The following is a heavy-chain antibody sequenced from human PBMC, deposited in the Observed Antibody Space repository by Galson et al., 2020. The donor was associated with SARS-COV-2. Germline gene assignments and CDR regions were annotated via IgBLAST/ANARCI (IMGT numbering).Heavy chain of an antibody. CDR2: FDHEDGET. CDR1: GYTLTEFS. CDR3: THTGDYEALFLY. D-gene: IGHD7-27*01. J-gene: IGHJ4*02. V-gene: IGHV1-24*01. Sequence: SSVKVSCKLSGYTLTEFSVHWVRQAPGKGLEWVGGFDHEDGETMYAQNFQDRVTMTEDTSTETAYLELSSLRSDDTAVYYCTHTGDYEALFLYWGQGTLVTVSS.